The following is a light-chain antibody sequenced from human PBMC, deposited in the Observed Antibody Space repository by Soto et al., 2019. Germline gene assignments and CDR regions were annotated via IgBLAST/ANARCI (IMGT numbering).Light chain of an antibody. V-gene: IGKV4-1*01. J-gene: IGKJ4*01. CDR3: QQYYSAPLT. CDR1: QSLLSNSNNKNY. CDR2: WAS. Sequence: TVNCKSSQSLLSNSNNKNYLTWYQQKLGQPPKLLIYWASTRESGVPDRFSGSGSGTDFTLTISSLQAEDVAVYYCQQYYSAPLTFGGGTKVDIK.